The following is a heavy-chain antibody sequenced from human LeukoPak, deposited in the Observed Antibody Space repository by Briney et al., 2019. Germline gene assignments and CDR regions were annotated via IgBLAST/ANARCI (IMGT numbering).Heavy chain of an antibody. Sequence: GASVKVSCKVSGYTLTELSMHWVRQAPGKGLEWMGGFDPEDGETIYAQKFQGRVTMTRDTSTSTVYMELSSLRSEDTAVYYCASLPLYGDYDYWGQGTLVTVSS. CDR3: ASLPLYGDYDY. J-gene: IGHJ4*02. V-gene: IGHV1-24*01. D-gene: IGHD4-17*01. CDR2: FDPEDGET. CDR1: GYTLTELS.